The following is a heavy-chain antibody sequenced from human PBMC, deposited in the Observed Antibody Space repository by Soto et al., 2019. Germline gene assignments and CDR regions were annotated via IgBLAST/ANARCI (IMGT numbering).Heavy chain of an antibody. CDR2: ISAYNGNT. V-gene: IGHV1-18*01. D-gene: IGHD4-17*01. Sequence: ASVKVSCPASGYTFPRYVISWVRQGPGQGLEWMGWISAYNGNTNYAQKLQGRVTMTTDTSTRTAYMEVRSLRSDDTAVEYGARGTTVKTGSYWGQGTLVTVSS. CDR3: ARGTTVKTGSY. J-gene: IGHJ4*02. CDR1: GYTFPRYV.